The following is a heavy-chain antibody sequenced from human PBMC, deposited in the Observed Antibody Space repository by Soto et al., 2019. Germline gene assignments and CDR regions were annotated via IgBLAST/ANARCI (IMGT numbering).Heavy chain of an antibody. CDR3: ARDPFIGIQGNY. CDR2: INSDGRNT. Sequence: WGSLRLSCAASGFIFSSYWMHWVRQVPGKGPVWVARINSDGRNTKYADSVKGRFTISRDNSKNTLYLQMNSLRAEDTAVYYCARDPFIGIQGNYWGQGTLVTVSS. D-gene: IGHD5-18*01. CDR1: GFIFSSYW. J-gene: IGHJ4*02. V-gene: IGHV3-74*03.